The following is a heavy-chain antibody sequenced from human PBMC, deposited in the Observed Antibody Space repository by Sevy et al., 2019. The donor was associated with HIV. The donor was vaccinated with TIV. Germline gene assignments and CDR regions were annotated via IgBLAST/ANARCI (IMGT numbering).Heavy chain of an antibody. D-gene: IGHD5-18*01. J-gene: IGHJ4*02. CDR1: GFTFTNTW. V-gene: IGHV3-15*01. Sequence: GGSLRLSCTASGFTFTNTWMSWVRQAPGKGLEWVGRIKSKTDGGTGDYAAHVKGRFSISRDDSQNTLYLQMNSLKTEDTAVYYCTTADTYNRYGYMRPYFFDYWGQRNMVNVSS. CDR2: IKSKTDGGTG. CDR3: TTADTYNRYGYMRPYFFDY.